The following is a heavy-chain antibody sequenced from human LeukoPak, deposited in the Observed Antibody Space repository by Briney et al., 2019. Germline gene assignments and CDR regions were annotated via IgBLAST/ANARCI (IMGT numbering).Heavy chain of an antibody. CDR3: AKGGSYGDYVSGLDY. V-gene: IGHV3-23*01. CDR2: ISGSGGST. J-gene: IGHJ4*02. D-gene: IGHD4-17*01. Sequence: PGGSLRLSCAASGFTFSSYAMNWVRQAPGKGLEWVSAISGSGGSTYYADSVKGRFTISRDNSKNTLYLQMNSLRAEDTAVYYCAKGGSYGDYVSGLDYWGQGTLVTVSS. CDR1: GFTFSSYA.